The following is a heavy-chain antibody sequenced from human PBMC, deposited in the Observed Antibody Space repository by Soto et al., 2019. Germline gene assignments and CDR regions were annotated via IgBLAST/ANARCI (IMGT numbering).Heavy chain of an antibody. CDR3: ARKGHYGDQRPLEAFDY. Sequence: PGGSLRLSCAASGFTFSSYAMSWVRQAPGKGLEWVSAISGSGGSTYYADSVKGRFTISRDNSKNTLYLQMNSLRAEDTAVYYCARKGHYGDQRPLEAFDYWGQGTLVTVSS. CDR1: GFTFSSYA. CDR2: ISGSGGST. V-gene: IGHV3-23*01. D-gene: IGHD4-17*01. J-gene: IGHJ4*02.